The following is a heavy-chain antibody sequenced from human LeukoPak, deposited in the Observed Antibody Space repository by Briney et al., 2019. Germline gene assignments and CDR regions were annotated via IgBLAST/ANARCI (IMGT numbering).Heavy chain of an antibody. Sequence: ASVKVSCKASGYPFTDYYMHWVRQAPGQGLEWMGWINPNSGGTNYAQKFQGRVTMTRDTSISTAYMELSRLRSDDTAVYYCARTYNWNDAFDYWGQGTLVTVSS. CDR1: GYPFTDYY. CDR3: ARTYNWNDAFDY. V-gene: IGHV1-2*02. J-gene: IGHJ4*02. D-gene: IGHD1-1*01. CDR2: INPNSGGT.